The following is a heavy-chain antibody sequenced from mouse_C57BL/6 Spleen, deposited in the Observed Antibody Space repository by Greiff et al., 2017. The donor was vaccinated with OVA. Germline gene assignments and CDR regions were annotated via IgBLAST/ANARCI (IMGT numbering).Heavy chain of an antibody. CDR3: ARASYYSNYPYYARDY. CDR2: IYPGSGNT. Sequence: VQGVESGAELVRPGASVKLSCKASGYTFTDYYINWVKQRPGQGLEWIARIYPGSGNTYYNEKFKGKATLTAEKSSSTAYMQLSSLTSEDSAVYFCARASYYSNYPYYARDYWGQGTSVTVSS. V-gene: IGHV1-76*01. CDR1: GYTFTDYY. J-gene: IGHJ4*01. D-gene: IGHD2-5*01.